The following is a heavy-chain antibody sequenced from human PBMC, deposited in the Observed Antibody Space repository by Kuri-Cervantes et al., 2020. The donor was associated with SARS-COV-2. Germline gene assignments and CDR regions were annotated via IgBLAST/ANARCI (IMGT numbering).Heavy chain of an antibody. CDR3: GRGPAAIITPDFDY. J-gene: IGHJ4*02. CDR1: GGSISSYY. D-gene: IGHD2-2*01. Sequence: GSLRLSCTVSGGSISSYYWSWIRQPPGKGLEWIGYIYYSGRTNYNPSLKSRVTISVDTSTNQFSLKLSSVTAADTALYYCGRGPAAIITPDFDYWGQGTLVTVSS. V-gene: IGHV4-59*12. CDR2: IYYSGRT.